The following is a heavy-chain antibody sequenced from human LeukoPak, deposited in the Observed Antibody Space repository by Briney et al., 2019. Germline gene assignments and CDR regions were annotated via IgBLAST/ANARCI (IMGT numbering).Heavy chain of an antibody. CDR2: VYPGDSDT. V-gene: IGHV5-51*01. J-gene: IGHJ4*02. D-gene: IGHD1-14*01. CDR3: ARDRGTNVVFDH. Sequence: GESLKISCKGSGYSFTSYWIGWVRQMPGKGLEWMGIVYPGDSDTRYSPSFQGQVTISADKSISTAYLQWSSLTSDDTAIYYCARDRGTNVVFDHWGQGTLVTVSS. CDR1: GYSFTSYW.